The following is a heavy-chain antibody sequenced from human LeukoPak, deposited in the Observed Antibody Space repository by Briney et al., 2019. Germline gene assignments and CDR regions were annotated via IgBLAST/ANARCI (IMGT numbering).Heavy chain of an antibody. CDR3: ARESDRYCSSTTCPNWYDP. CDR2: MSYSGSA. Sequence: SETLSLTCTVSRGSISTSNYYWGWIRQPPRKGLEWIGTMSYSGSAYSNPSLKSRVTISADASKNQFSLKLSSVTAADTAVYYCARESDRYCSSTTCPNWYDPWGQGTLVTVSS. CDR1: RGSISTSNYY. J-gene: IGHJ5*02. D-gene: IGHD2-2*01. V-gene: IGHV4-39*07.